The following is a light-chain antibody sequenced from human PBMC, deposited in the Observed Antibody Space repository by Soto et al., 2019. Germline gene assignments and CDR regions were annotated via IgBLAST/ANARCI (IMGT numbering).Light chain of an antibody. J-gene: IGKJ1*01. CDR3: QQYNSWPRT. CDR2: GAS. CDR1: HSVSSN. V-gene: IGKV3-15*01. Sequence: EIVMTQSPATLSVSPGERATLSCRASHSVSSNFAWYQQKPGQSHRLLIYGASTRATGIPDRVSGSGSGTEFTLTVSSRQSEDFAVYYCQQYNSWPRTFGQGTKVEIK.